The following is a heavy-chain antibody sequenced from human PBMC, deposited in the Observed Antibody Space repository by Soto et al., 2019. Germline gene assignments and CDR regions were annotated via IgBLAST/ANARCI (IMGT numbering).Heavy chain of an antibody. Sequence: QVQLVQSGAEVKKPGASVKVSCKASGYTFTSYGFTWVRQAPGHGLEWMGWISAYNGNTNYAQKLQGRVTITTDTSTSTAYMELSSLRSDDTAVYYCAGARGRYALDYWGQGTLVTVSS. CDR1: GYTFTSYG. J-gene: IGHJ4*02. CDR3: AGARGRYALDY. D-gene: IGHD1-26*01. CDR2: ISAYNGNT. V-gene: IGHV1-18*01.